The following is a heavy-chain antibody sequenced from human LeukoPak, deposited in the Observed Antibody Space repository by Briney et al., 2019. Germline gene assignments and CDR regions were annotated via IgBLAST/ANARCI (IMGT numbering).Heavy chain of an antibody. CDR1: GFTFSSYG. Sequence: PGGSLRLSCAASGFTFSSYGMHWVRQAPGKGLEWVAVIWYDGSNKYYADSVKGRFTISRDNSKNTLYLQMNSLRAEDMALYYCAKDGDSSGYYGYYFDYWGQGTLVTVSS. CDR2: IWYDGSNK. D-gene: IGHD3-22*01. V-gene: IGHV3-30*02. J-gene: IGHJ4*02. CDR3: AKDGDSSGYYGYYFDY.